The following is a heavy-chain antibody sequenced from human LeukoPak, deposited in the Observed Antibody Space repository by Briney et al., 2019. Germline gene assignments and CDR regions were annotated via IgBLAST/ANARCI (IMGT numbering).Heavy chain of an antibody. J-gene: IGHJ4*02. D-gene: IGHD3-10*01. V-gene: IGHV5-51*01. CDR2: IYPRDSDT. CDR1: GYTFTHQW. CDR3: ARHSDVIGAI. Sequence: GESLKISCKASGYTFTHQWIGWVRQKSGSGLEWMGIIYPRDSDTRYSPSFQGHVTISADTSINTAYLEWSRLEALDTGIYYCARHSDVIGAIWGQGTLVTVSS.